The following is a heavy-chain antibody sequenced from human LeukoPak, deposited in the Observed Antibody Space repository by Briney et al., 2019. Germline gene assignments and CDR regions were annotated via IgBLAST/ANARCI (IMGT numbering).Heavy chain of an antibody. CDR1: GFTFSNYR. CDR3: ARRFGDYGRYFDY. CDR2: IYSSSTYI. Sequence: GGSLRLSCAASGFTFSNYRMNWVRQAPGKGLEWVSSIYSSSTYIYYADSVRGRFTISRDNAKNSLFLQMNSLRVEDTAVYYCARRFGDYGRYFDYWGQGTLVTASS. V-gene: IGHV3-21*01. J-gene: IGHJ4*02. D-gene: IGHD4-17*01.